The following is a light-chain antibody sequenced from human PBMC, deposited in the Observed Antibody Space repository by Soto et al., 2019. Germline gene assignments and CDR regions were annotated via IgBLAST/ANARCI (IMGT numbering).Light chain of an antibody. CDR3: SSFTTITTWV. CDR1: SSDIGGYNY. J-gene: IGLJ3*02. CDR2: EVS. V-gene: IGLV2-14*01. Sequence: QSALTQPASVSGSPGQSITITCTGSSSDIGGYNYVSWYQQHPDRAPKLMIYEVSHRPSGVSNRFSGSKSGNTASLTISGLQAEDEADYYCSSFTTITTWVFGGGTKVTVL.